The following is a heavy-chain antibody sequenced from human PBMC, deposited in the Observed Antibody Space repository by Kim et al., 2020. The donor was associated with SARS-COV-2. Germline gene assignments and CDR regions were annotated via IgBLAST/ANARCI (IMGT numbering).Heavy chain of an antibody. CDR2: ISYSGST. CDR1: GGSFSSYY. D-gene: IGHD2-15*01. CDR3: ARGDQVVKGWWSFDY. Sequence: SETLSLTCTVPGGSFSSYYWSWIRQPPGKGLEWIGYISYSGSTNYNPSLKSRVTISVDTSKNQFSLKLSSVTAADAAVYYCARGDQVVKGWWSFDYWGQGTLVTVSS. J-gene: IGHJ4*02. V-gene: IGHV4-59*13.